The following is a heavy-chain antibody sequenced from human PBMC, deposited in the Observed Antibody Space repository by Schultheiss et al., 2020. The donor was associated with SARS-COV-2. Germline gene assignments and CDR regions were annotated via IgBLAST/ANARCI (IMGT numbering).Heavy chain of an antibody. CDR1: GGSISSYY. CDR3: ARLAMIVVVPNAYYGMDV. Sequence: SETLSLTCTVSGGSISSYYWSWIRQPPGKGLEWIGYIYYSGSTNYNPSLKSRVTMSVDMSKNQFSLKLSSVTAADTAVYYCARLAMIVVVPNAYYGMDVWGQGTTVTVSS. D-gene: IGHD3-22*01. V-gene: IGHV4-59*12. CDR2: IYYSGST. J-gene: IGHJ6*02.